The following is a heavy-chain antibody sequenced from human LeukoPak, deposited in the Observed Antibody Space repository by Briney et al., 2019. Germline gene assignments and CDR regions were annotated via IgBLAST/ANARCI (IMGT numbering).Heavy chain of an antibody. J-gene: IGHJ6*03. CDR1: GGSISTYY. V-gene: IGHV4-59*01. Sequence: PSETLSLTCTVSGGSISTYYWSWLRQPPGKGLEGRGYIYYSGSTNYNPSLKSRVTISVDTSKNQFSLTLSSVTAADTAVYYCARGGPLQLELTYSYYYYMDVWGKGTTVTVSS. CDR3: ARGGPLQLELTYSYYYYMDV. CDR2: IYYSGST. D-gene: IGHD1-1*01.